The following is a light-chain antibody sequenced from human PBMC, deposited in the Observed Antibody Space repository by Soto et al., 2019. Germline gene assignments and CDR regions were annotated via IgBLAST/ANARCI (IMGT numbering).Light chain of an antibody. V-gene: IGLV1-44*01. J-gene: IGLJ1*01. CDR2: SSD. Sequence: QSVLTQPPSASATPGQRVTISCSGSSSNIARRSVYWYQQLPGTAPKLLMYSSDLRPSGVPDRFSGSKSGNTASLTISGLQAEDEADYSRCSFAGSYSYVFGTGTKVTVL. CDR3: CSFAGSYSYV. CDR1: SSNIARRS.